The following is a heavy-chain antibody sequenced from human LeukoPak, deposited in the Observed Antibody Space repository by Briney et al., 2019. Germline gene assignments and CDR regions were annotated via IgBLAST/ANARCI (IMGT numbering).Heavy chain of an antibody. CDR3: ARASSGGSGWRPLVDY. CDR2: INHSGST. V-gene: IGHV4-34*01. J-gene: IGHJ4*02. Sequence: SETLSLTCAVYGGSFSGYYWSWIRQPPGKGLEWIGEINHSGSTNYNPSLESRVTISVDTSKNQFSLKLSSVTAADTAVYYCARASSGGSGWRPLVDYWGQGTLVTVSS. CDR1: GGSFSGYY. D-gene: IGHD6-19*01.